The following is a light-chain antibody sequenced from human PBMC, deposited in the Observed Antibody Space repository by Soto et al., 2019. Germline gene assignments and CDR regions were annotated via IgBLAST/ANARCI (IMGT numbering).Light chain of an antibody. CDR3: QQYGNLYT. CDR2: GAS. J-gene: IGKJ2*01. CDR1: QSVSNNF. Sequence: EIVLTQSPGTLSLSPGERATLSFRASQSVSNNFLAWYQQKPGQAPRLLIYGASSRATGIPDRFSGSGSGTDFTLTISRLEPEDFAVYYCQQYGNLYTFGQGTKLEIK. V-gene: IGKV3-20*01.